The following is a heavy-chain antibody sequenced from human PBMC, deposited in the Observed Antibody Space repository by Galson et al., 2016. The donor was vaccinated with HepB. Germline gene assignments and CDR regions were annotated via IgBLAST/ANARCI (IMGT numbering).Heavy chain of an antibody. Sequence: SLRLSCAASGFTFSSYDMHWVRQATGKGLEWVSAIGTAGDTYYPGSVNGRFTISRDNSKNTLYLQMNSLRAEDTAVYYCAKLEGGLTYYGMDVWGHGTTVTVSS. J-gene: IGHJ6*02. CDR3: AKLEGGLTYYGMDV. CDR1: GFTFSSYD. D-gene: IGHD2-15*01. V-gene: IGHV3-13*04. CDR2: IGTAGDT.